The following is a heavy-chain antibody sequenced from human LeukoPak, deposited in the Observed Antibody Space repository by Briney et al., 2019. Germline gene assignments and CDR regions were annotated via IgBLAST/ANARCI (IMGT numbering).Heavy chain of an antibody. CDR3: VKDPHSSGRYYFDY. D-gene: IGHD6-19*01. CDR1: GFTFSNYA. J-gene: IGHJ4*02. Sequence: GGSLRLSCSVSGFTFSNYAMHWVRQAPGKGLEYVSGISSNGGRTYYADSVKGRFTISRDNSKNTMYVQMSTLRVKDTAVYYCVKDPHSSGRYYFDYWGQGTLVTVSS. CDR2: ISSNGGRT. V-gene: IGHV3-64*05.